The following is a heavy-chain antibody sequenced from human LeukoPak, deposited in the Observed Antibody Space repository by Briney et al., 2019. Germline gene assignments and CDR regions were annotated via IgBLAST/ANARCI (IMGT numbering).Heavy chain of an antibody. CDR3: AGGPAYLDSVPNS. V-gene: IGHV4-31*03. D-gene: IGHD3-22*01. J-gene: IGHJ5*02. Sequence: SETLSFTCTVSGASISTEPYFWSWIRQHPVKGLEWLGYIYYTGNTASNPSLQSRLTISRDTSENQFSLSLTSVTAADTAVYYCAGGPAYLDSVPNSWGQGTLVTVSS. CDR2: IYYTGNT. CDR1: GASISTEPYF.